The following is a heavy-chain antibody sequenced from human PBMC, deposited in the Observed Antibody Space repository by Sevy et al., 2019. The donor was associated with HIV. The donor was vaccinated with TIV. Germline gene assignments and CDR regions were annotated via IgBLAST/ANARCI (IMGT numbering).Heavy chain of an antibody. J-gene: IGHJ3*02. CDR3: AKDLRQQLSAFDI. D-gene: IGHD6-13*01. V-gene: IGHV3-23*01. CDR2: ISGSGGST. CDR1: GFTFSSYA. Sequence: GGSLRLSCAASGFTFSSYAMSWVRQAPGKGLEWVSAISGSGGSTHYADSVKGRFTMSRDNSKNTLYLQMNSLRAEDTAVYYCAKDLRQQLSAFDIWGQGTMVTVSS.